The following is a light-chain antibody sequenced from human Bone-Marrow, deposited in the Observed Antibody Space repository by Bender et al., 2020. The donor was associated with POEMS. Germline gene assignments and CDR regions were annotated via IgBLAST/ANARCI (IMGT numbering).Light chain of an antibody. J-gene: IGLJ2*01. CDR1: TSDVAGYNY. CDR2: DVT. Sequence: QSALTQPASVSGSPGQSITITCTGTTSDVAGYNYVSWYQQHPGRAPKLLIYDVTSRPSGISNRFSGSKSAYTASLTISGLQAEDEADYYCCSYATSNTLLFGGGTTLTVL. V-gene: IGLV2-14*03. CDR3: CSYATSNTLL.